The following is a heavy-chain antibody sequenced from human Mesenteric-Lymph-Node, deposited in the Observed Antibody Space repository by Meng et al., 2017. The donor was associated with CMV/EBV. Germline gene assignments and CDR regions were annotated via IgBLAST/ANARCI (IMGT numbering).Heavy chain of an antibody. CDR2: VIPIFGTA. V-gene: IGHV1-69*05. Sequence: SVKVSCKASGGTISSYAISWVRQAPGQGLEWMGGVIPIFGTADYAQKFQGRVTITTDESMRTAYMELSSLRSEDTAVYYCARDRGPVEAVGTVPYGMDVWGQGTTVTVSS. CDR1: GGTISSYA. CDR3: ARDRGPVEAVGTVPYGMDV. D-gene: IGHD6-13*01. J-gene: IGHJ6*02.